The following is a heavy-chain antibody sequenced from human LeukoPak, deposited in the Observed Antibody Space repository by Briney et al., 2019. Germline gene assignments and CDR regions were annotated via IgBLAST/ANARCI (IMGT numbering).Heavy chain of an antibody. Sequence: GGSLRLPCAASGFTFSSYAMSWVRQAPGKGLEWVSAISDSGSITSYADSVTGRFTISRDNSKNTLYLQVNSLRAEDTAVYYCVRYRWVAPMYYFDYWGQGTLVTVSS. D-gene: IGHD2-8*02. V-gene: IGHV3-23*01. CDR3: VRYRWVAPMYYFDY. CDR2: ISDSGSIT. CDR1: GFTFSSYA. J-gene: IGHJ4*02.